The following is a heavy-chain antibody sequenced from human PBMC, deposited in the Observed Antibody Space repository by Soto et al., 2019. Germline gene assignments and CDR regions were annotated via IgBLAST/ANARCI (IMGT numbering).Heavy chain of an antibody. D-gene: IGHD2-15*01. V-gene: IGHV3-30-3*01. CDR2: ISYDGSNK. J-gene: IGHJ6*02. CDR3: ARDLGGPAPYYYYYGMDV. Sequence: GGSLRLSCAAYGVTFSSYAMHWVRQAPGKGLEWVAVISYDGSNKYYADSVKGRFTISRDNSKNTLYLQMNSLRAEDTAVYYCARDLGGPAPYYYYYGMDVWGQGTTVTVSS. CDR1: GVTFSSYA.